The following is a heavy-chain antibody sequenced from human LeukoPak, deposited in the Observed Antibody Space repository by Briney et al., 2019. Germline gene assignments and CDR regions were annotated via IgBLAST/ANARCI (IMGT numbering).Heavy chain of an antibody. Sequence: SETLSLTCTVSGGALISDNFYWGWVRKPPGKGLEWVGSINYSGTTYYNPSLRSRVSISVDTSRTQFFLRLNSVSAADTAVYYCGRLFDSWGQGILVTLSS. J-gene: IGHJ4*02. CDR1: GGALISDNFY. V-gene: IGHV4-39*01. CDR3: GRLFDS. CDR2: INYSGTT.